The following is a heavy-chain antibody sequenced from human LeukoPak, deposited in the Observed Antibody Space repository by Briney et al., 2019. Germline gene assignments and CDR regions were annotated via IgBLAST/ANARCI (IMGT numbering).Heavy chain of an antibody. J-gene: IGHJ4*02. CDR1: GFTFSSYS. CDR2: ISSSSSTI. D-gene: IGHD5-12*01. CDR3: ARARVIVATITPYFDY. V-gene: IGHV3-48*04. Sequence: GGSLRLSCAASGFTFSSYSMNWVRQAPGKGLEWVSYISSSSSTIYYADSVKGRFTISRDNAKNSLYLQMNSLRAEDTAVYYCARARVIVATITPYFDYWGQGTLVTVSS.